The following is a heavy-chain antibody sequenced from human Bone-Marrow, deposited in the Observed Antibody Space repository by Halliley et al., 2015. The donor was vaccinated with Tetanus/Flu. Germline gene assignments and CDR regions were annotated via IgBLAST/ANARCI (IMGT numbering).Heavy chain of an antibody. CDR3: VKLRPQWLEGGPFDI. Sequence: AVIPYDGSKQYYADSVKGRFTISRDNGKKTLDLYMSSLTPDDTALYYCVKLRPQWLEGGPFDIWGQGTTVTVSS. CDR2: IPYDGSKQ. J-gene: IGHJ3*02. V-gene: IGHV3-30*18. D-gene: IGHD3-16*01.